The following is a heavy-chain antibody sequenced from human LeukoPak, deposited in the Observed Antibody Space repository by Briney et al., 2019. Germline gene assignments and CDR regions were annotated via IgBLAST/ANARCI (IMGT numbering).Heavy chain of an antibody. Sequence: SETLSLTCTVSGGSISSYYWSWIRQPAGKGLEWIGRIYTSGSTNYNPSLKSRVTISVDPSKNQFSLKLSSVTAADTAVYYCASGDTRLVTLDYWGQGTLVTVSS. CDR1: GGSISSYY. D-gene: IGHD5-18*01. V-gene: IGHV4-4*07. CDR3: ASGDTRLVTLDY. CDR2: IYTSGST. J-gene: IGHJ4*02.